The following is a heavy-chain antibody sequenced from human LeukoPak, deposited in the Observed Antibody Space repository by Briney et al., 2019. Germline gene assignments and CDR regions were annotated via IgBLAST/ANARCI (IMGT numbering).Heavy chain of an antibody. CDR2: ISGDGGST. D-gene: IGHD3-9*01. J-gene: IGHJ3*02. CDR3: ARQYYDILTGSHDAFDI. V-gene: IGHV3-43*02. CDR1: GFTFDDYA. Sequence: KSGGSLRLSCAASGFTFDDYAMHWVRQAPGKGLEWVSLISGDGGSTYYADSVKGRFTISRDNSKNSLYLQMNSLRTEDTALYYCARQYYDILTGSHDAFDIWGQGTMVTVSS.